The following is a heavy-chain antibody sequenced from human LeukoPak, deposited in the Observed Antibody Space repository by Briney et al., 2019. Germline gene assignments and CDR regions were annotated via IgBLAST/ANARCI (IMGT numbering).Heavy chain of an antibody. V-gene: IGHV3-23*01. D-gene: IGHD3-10*01. J-gene: IGHJ4*02. Sequence: GGSLRLSCAASGFTFSSYAMSWVRKAPGKGLEWVSGISGSGGSTYYADSVKGRFTISRDNSKNTPYLQMNSLRAEDTAVYYCAKDSVPYYYGSGSYPDYWGQGTLVTVSS. CDR3: AKDSVPYYYGSGSYPDY. CDR2: ISGSGGST. CDR1: GFTFSSYA.